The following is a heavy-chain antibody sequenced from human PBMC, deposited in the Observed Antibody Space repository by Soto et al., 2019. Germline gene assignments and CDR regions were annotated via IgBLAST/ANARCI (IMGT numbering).Heavy chain of an antibody. V-gene: IGHV4-4*07. J-gene: IGHJ3*02. CDR3: ARDVPNYDYGWGSYPNHAFDI. Sequence: SETLSLTCTVSGGSISSYYWSWIRQPAGKGLEWIGRIYTSGSTNYNPSLKSRVTMSVDTSKNQFSLKLSSVTAADTAVYYCARDVPNYDYGWGSYPNHAFDIWGQGKMVTGSS. CDR1: GGSISSYY. CDR2: IYTSGST. D-gene: IGHD3-16*02.